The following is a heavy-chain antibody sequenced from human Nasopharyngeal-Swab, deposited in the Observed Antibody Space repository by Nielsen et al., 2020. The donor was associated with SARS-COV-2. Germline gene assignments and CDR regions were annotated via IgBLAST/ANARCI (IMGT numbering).Heavy chain of an antibody. CDR3: AKDLLTGDQGRVRSGHAFDI. V-gene: IGHV3-30*18. CDR1: GFTFSSYG. CDR2: ISYDGSNK. Sequence: GGFLRLSCAASGFTFSSYGMHWVRQAPGKGLEWVAVISYDGSNKYYADSVKGRFTISRDNSKNTLYLQMNSLRAEDTAVYYCAKDLLTGDQGRVRSGHAFDIWGQGTMVTVSS. D-gene: IGHD7-27*01. J-gene: IGHJ3*02.